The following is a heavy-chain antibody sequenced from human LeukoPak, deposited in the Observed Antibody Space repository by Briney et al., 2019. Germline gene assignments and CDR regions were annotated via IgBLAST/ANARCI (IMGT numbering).Heavy chain of an antibody. CDR2: IYTSGST. V-gene: IGHV4-61*02. D-gene: IGHD2/OR15-2a*01. J-gene: IGHJ4*02. CDR1: GGSISSGSYY. Sequence: NTSQTLSLTCTVSGGSISSGSYYWSWIRQPAGKGLEWIGRIYTSGSTNYNPSLKSRVTISVDTSKNQFSLKLSSVTAADTAVYYCASYCNSISCYHYSGFDFWGQGTLVTVSS. CDR3: ASYCNSISCYHYSGFDF.